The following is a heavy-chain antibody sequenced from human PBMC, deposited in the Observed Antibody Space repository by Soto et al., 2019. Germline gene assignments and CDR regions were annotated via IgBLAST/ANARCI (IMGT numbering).Heavy chain of an antibody. J-gene: IGHJ4*02. D-gene: IGHD5-18*01. Sequence: PSETLSLTCTVFGGYVSSGSYYWSWIRQSPGKGLEWIGYIYYSGSTYYNPSLKSRVTISVDTSKNQFSLKLSSVTAADTAVYYCARGKGYKKVVQLWLTPHNSAFDYWGQGTLVTVSS. CDR1: GGYVSSGSYY. CDR2: IYYSGST. V-gene: IGHV4-61*01. CDR3: ARGKGYKKVVQLWLTPHNSAFDY.